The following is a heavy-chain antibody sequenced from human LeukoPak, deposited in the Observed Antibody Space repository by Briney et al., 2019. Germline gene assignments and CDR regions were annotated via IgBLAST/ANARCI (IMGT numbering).Heavy chain of an antibody. J-gene: IGHJ4*02. CDR2: IWHDGSNK. CDR3: AREPRTFYSRLGYFDY. V-gene: IGHV3-33*01. D-gene: IGHD2/OR15-2a*01. CDR1: GFTFSSYG. Sequence: PGRSLRLSCAASGFTFSSYGMHWVRQAPGKGLEWVAVIWHDGSNKYYADSVKGRFTISRDNSKNTLYLQMNSLRTEDTAVYYCAREPRTFYSRLGYFDYWGQGTLVTVSS.